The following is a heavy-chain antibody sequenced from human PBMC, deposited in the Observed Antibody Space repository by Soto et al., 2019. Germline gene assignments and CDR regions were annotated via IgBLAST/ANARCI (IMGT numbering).Heavy chain of an antibody. D-gene: IGHD2-15*01. J-gene: IGHJ4*02. CDR1: GDSISSFSFF. V-gene: IGHV4-39*01. CDR3: ARHACSGGTCYSYFDY. CDR2: LYSAEST. Sequence: PSETLSLTCTVSGDSISSFSFFWGWIRQPPGKGLEWIGTLYSAESTYYNPSLLSRATISVDTSKNLFSLRLNSVTAADTAMYYCARHACSGGTCYSYFDYWGQGALVTVSS.